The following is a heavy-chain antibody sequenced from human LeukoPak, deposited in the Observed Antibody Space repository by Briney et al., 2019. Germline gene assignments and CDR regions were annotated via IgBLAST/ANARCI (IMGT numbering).Heavy chain of an antibody. Sequence: PGGSLRLSCAASGFTFSSYWMSWVRQAPGKGLEWVANIKQDGSEKYYVDSVKGRFTISRDNAKNSLYLQMNSLRAEDTPVYYCARALTGLVRGVNDYWGQGTLVTVSS. CDR2: IKQDGSEK. J-gene: IGHJ4*02. CDR3: ARALTGLVRGVNDY. D-gene: IGHD3-10*01. V-gene: IGHV3-7*01. CDR1: GFTFSSYW.